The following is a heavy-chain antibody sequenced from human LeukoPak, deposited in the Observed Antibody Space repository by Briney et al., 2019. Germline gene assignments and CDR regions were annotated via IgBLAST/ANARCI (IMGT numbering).Heavy chain of an antibody. J-gene: IGHJ4*02. Sequence: PSETLSLTCTVSGDSISSYYWSWIRQPPGKGLEWIGYIYDSGKTNYNASLISRVTISVDTSKNQFSLKLTSVTPADTAVYYCARGGGTLDYWGRGTLVTVSS. V-gene: IGHV4-59*01. CDR1: GDSISSYY. CDR3: ARGGGTLDY. D-gene: IGHD3-16*01. CDR2: IYDSGKT.